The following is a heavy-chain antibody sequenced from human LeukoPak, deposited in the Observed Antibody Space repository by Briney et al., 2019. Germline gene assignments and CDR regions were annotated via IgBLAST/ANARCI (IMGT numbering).Heavy chain of an antibody. CDR3: ARDSPRPGYGDSKAYFDL. D-gene: IGHD4-17*01. V-gene: IGHV4-61*02. J-gene: IGHJ2*01. CDR1: GGSIGSGSYY. Sequence: PSETLSLTCTVSGGSIGSGSYYWSWIRQPAGKGLEWIGRIYTSGSTNYNPSLKSRVTISVDTSKNQFSLKLSSVTAADTAVYYCARDSPRPGYGDSKAYFDLWGRSTLVTVSS. CDR2: IYTSGST.